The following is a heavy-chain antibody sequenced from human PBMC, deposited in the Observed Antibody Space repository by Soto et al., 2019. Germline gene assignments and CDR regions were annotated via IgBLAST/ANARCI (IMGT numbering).Heavy chain of an antibody. CDR3: ARDTGYYGSGSYFDY. V-gene: IGHV3-33*01. Sequence: QVQLVESGGGVVQPGRSLRLSCAASGFTFSSYGMHWVRQAPGKGLEWVAVIWYDGSNKYYADSVKGRFTISRDNSKKTLYLQMNRLRAEDTAVYYCARDTGYYGSGSYFDYWGQGTLVTVSS. CDR1: GFTFSSYG. CDR2: IWYDGSNK. J-gene: IGHJ4*02. D-gene: IGHD3-10*01.